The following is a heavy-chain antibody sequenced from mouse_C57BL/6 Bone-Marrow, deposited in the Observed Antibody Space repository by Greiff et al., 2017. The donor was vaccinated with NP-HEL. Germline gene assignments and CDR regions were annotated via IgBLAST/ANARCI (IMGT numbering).Heavy chain of an antibody. CDR1: GYTFTSYW. J-gene: IGHJ1*03. CDR3: ARSILFITTVAYWYFDV. Sequence: QVQLKQPGAELVKPGASVKMSCKASGYTFTSYWITWVKQRPGQGLEWIGDIYPGSGSTNYNEKFKSKATLTVDTSSSTAYMQLSSLTSEDSAVYYCARSILFITTVAYWYFDVWGTGTTVTVSS. D-gene: IGHD1-1*01. CDR2: IYPGSGST. V-gene: IGHV1-55*01.